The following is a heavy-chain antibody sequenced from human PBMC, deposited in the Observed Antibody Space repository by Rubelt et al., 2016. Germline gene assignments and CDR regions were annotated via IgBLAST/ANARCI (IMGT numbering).Heavy chain of an antibody. CDR3: ARGYKRGQWPH. V-gene: IGHV3-48*03. Sequence: EVQLVESGGDLVQPGGSLRLSCAASGFTFSSHGMTFFRQAPGRGLQWVSYISNSGGIIYYADSVKGRFTISRDNARNSLYLQMNSLRAEDTAVYYCARGYKRGQWPHWGQGTLVTVSS. CDR2: ISNSGGII. J-gene: IGHJ4*02. D-gene: IGHD1-14*01. CDR1: GFTFSSHG.